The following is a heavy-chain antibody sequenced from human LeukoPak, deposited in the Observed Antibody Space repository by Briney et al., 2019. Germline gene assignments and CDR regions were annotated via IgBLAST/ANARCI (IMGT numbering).Heavy chain of an antibody. D-gene: IGHD3-16*02. Sequence: HPGGSLRLSCAASGFTFSSYEMNWVRQAPGKGLEWVSYISSSGSTIYYADSVKGRFTISRDNAKNSLYLQMNSLRAEDTAVYYCASALRLGELSYYYYYYYMDVWGKGTTVTISS. CDR2: ISSSGSTI. J-gene: IGHJ6*03. CDR3: ASALRLGELSYYYYYYYMDV. CDR1: GFTFSSYE. V-gene: IGHV3-48*03.